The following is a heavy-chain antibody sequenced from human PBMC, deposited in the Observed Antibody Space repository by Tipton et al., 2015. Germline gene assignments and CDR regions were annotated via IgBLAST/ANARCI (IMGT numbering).Heavy chain of an antibody. CDR3: ARGRRGGSYLFDY. Sequence: SLRLSCAASGFTFSDFYMSWIRQAPGKGLEWVSYVSSSGTTIYYADSVKGRFTISRDNAKNSLYLQMNSLRAEDTAVYYYARGRRGGSYLFDYWGQGTLVTVSS. D-gene: IGHD1-26*01. V-gene: IGHV3-11*01. CDR1: GFTFSDFY. J-gene: IGHJ4*02. CDR2: VSSSGTTI.